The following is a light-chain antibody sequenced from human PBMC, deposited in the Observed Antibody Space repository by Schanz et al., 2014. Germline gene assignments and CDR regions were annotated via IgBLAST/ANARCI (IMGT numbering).Light chain of an antibody. J-gene: IGLJ3*02. CDR2: DVT. Sequence: QSALTQPASVSASPGQSITISCTGTSSDVGGYNYVSWYQQYPGKAPKLMISDVTRRPSGVPDRFSGSKSDNTASLTVSGXXXXDEADYYCTSYISSSFFWVFGGGTKLTVL. CDR1: SSDVGGYNY. CDR3: TSYISSSFFWV. V-gene: IGLV2-14*01.